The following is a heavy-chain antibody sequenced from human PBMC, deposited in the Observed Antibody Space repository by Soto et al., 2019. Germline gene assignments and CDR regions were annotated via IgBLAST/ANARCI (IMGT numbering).Heavy chain of an antibody. CDR1: GYTFTSYG. Sequence: QVPLVQSGAEVKKPGASVKVSCKASGYTFTSYGISWVRQAPGQGLEWMGWISAYNGNTNYAQKLQGRVTMTTDTSTSTAYMELRSLRSDDTAVYYCERDRMDIVVVAQGFDPWGQGTLVTVSS. J-gene: IGHJ5*02. V-gene: IGHV1-18*01. CDR2: ISAYNGNT. CDR3: ERDRMDIVVVAQGFDP. D-gene: IGHD2-2*03.